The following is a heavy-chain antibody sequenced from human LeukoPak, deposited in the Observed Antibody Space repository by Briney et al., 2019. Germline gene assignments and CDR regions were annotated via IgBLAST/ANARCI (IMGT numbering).Heavy chain of an antibody. V-gene: IGHV3-7*01. D-gene: IGHD3-22*01. CDR3: ARVPITMIVVVITTFGEAFDI. Sequence: PGGSLRLSCAASGFTFSSYWMSWVRQAPGKGLEWVANIKLDGSEKYYVDSVKGRFTISRDNAKNSLYLQMNSLRAEDTAVYYCARVPITMIVVVITTFGEAFDIWGQGTMVTVSS. J-gene: IGHJ3*02. CDR1: GFTFSSYW. CDR2: IKLDGSEK.